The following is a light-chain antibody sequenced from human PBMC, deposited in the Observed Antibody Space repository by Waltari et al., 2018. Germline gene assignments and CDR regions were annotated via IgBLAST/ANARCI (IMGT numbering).Light chain of an antibody. V-gene: IGKV1-39*01. Sequence: DIQMTQSPPSLSASVGDTVTITCQASQSISSYLNWYQQKPGKAPKLLIYAASSLQSGVPSRFSGSGSGTDFTLTISSLQPEDFATYYCQQSYSTPPTFGGGTKVEIK. CDR2: AAS. J-gene: IGKJ4*01. CDR1: QSISSY. CDR3: QQSYSTPPT.